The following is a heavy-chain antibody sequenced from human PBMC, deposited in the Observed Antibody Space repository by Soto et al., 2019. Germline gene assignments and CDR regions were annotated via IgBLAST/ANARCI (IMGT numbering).Heavy chain of an antibody. J-gene: IGHJ6*03. CDR1: GFTFSDHY. CDR2: TRNKANSYTT. V-gene: IGHV3-72*01. CDR3: ARELAGPYYYYYYMDV. D-gene: IGHD6-19*01. Sequence: PGGSLRLSCAASGFTFSDHYMDWVRQAPGKGLEWVGRTRNKANSYTTEYAASVKGRFTISRDDSKNSLYLQMNSLKTEDTAVYYCARELAGPYYYYYYMDVWGKGTTVTVSS.